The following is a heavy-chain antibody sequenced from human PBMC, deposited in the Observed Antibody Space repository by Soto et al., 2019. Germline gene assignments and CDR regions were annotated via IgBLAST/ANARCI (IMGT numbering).Heavy chain of an antibody. Sequence: SETLSLTCTVSGGSISSGGYYWSWLRQHPGKGLEWIGYIYYSGSTYYNPSLKSRVTTSVDTSKNQFSLKLSSVTAADTAVYYCARVADTMVRGVIFDYWGQGALVTVSS. CDR3: ARVADTMVRGVIFDY. D-gene: IGHD3-10*01. CDR2: IYYSGST. V-gene: IGHV4-31*03. CDR1: GGSISSGGYY. J-gene: IGHJ4*02.